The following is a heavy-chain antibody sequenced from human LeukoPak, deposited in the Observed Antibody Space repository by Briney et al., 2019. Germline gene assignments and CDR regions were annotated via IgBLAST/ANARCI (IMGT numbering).Heavy chain of an antibody. V-gene: IGHV4-4*09. Sequence: SETLSLTCTVSGYSISSGYYWSWIRQPPGKGLEWIGYIYTSGSTNYNPSLKSRVTISVDTSKNQFSLKLSSVTAADTAVYYCATLRNDYYDSSGYYRGYFDYWGQGTLVTVSS. CDR1: GYSISSGYY. CDR2: IYTSGST. CDR3: ATLRNDYYDSSGYYRGYFDY. D-gene: IGHD3-22*01. J-gene: IGHJ4*02.